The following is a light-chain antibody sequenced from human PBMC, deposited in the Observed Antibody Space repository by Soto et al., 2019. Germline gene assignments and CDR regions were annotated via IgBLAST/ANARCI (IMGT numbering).Light chain of an antibody. CDR3: QQYYDYPPLI. CDR2: GAS. CDR1: RNINRK. Sequence: EIVMPQSPATLSVSPGERATLSCRASRNINRKLAWYQQKPGQAPRLLISGASTRATRIPARFSGSGSGTEFTLTISSLQSEDFAVYYCQQYYDYPPLIFGGGTKVEIK. V-gene: IGKV3-15*01. J-gene: IGKJ4*01.